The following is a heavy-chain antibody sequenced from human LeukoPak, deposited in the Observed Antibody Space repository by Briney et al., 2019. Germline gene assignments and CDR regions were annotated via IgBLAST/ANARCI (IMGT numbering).Heavy chain of an antibody. J-gene: IGHJ4*02. D-gene: IGHD4-11*01. CDR3: ARAYSNYVFDY. Sequence: GGSLRLSCAASGFTFSSYGMHWVRQAPGKGLEWVAVISYDGSNKYYADSVKGRFTISRDNSKNTLYLQMNSLRAEDTAVYYCARAYSNYVFDYWGQGTLVTVSS. CDR1: GFTFSSYG. CDR2: ISYDGSNK. V-gene: IGHV3-30*19.